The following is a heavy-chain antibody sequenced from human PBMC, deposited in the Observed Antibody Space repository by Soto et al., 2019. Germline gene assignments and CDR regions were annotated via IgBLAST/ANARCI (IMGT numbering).Heavy chain of an antibody. Sequence: SETLSLTCTVSGGSISGSYWSWVRQPAGKGLEWIGRIYSSGSSNYNPSLNSRLTMSLDTSKNQFSLKLRSVTAADTAIYYCARLGTVATDFYCGMDGWGQGPTVTVS. V-gene: IGHV4-4*07. D-gene: IGHD5-12*01. J-gene: IGHJ6*02. CDR3: ARLGTVATDFYCGMDG. CDR1: GGSISGSY. CDR2: IYSSGSS.